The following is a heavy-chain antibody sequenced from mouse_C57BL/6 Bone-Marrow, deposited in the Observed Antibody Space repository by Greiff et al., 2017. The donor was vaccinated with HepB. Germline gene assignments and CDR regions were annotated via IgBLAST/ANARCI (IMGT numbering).Heavy chain of an antibody. CDR1: GYTFTDYY. CDR2: INPYNGGT. V-gene: IGHV1-19*01. D-gene: IGHD2-4*01. CDR3: ARRGYDYDLAY. J-gene: IGHJ3*01. Sequence: EVHLVESGPVLVKPGASVKMSCKASGYTFTDYYMNWVKQSHGKSLEWIGVINPYNGGTSYNQKFKGKATLTVDKSSSTTYMELNSLTSEDSAVYYCARRGYDYDLAYWGQGTLVTVSA.